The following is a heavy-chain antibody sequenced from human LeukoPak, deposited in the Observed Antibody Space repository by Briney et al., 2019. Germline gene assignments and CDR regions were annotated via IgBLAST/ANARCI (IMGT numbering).Heavy chain of an antibody. CDR1: GYTFTGYF. D-gene: IGHD3-22*01. CDR3: ARDERYDSSGYPFDY. J-gene: IGHJ4*02. V-gene: IGHV1-2*02. CDR2: INPNSGDT. Sequence: ASVKVSCKASGYTFTGYFIHWVRQAPGQGLEWMGWINPNSGDTNYAQNFQGRVTITRDTSISTAYMELSRLRSDDTAVYYCARDERYDSSGYPFDYWGQGTLVTVSS.